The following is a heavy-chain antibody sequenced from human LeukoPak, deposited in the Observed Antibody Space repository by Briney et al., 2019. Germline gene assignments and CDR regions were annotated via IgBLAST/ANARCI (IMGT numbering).Heavy chain of an antibody. V-gene: IGHV3-23*01. CDR2: ISGSGIST. D-gene: IGHD3-10*01. CDR1: GFTFSRYA. J-gene: IGHJ6*03. Sequence: PGGSLRLSCADSGFTFSRYAMAWVRQAPGKGLEWVSAISGSGISTYYADSVKGRFSISRDNSENTLHLQMNSLRDEDTAIYYCAKDARGEYYGSGSPYPNYMDVWGKGTTVTVSS. CDR3: AKDARGEYYGSGSPYPNYMDV.